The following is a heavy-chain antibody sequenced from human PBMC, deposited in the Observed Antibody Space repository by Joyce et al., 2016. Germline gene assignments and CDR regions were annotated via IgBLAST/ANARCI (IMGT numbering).Heavy chain of an antibody. CDR1: GGTFSFYA. CDR2: FVPLFGTS. Sequence: QVQLVQSGAEVKKPGSSVKVSCKASGGTFSFYAINWVRQAPGQGLEWMGGFVPLFGTSNYEQKFQDRVTITADESTGTAYMELSSLRSEDTAVYYCAKVLEGVAVSRSPNLGSDAFDIWGQGTKVTVSS. J-gene: IGHJ3*02. D-gene: IGHD2-2*01. CDR3: AKVLEGVAVSRSPNLGSDAFDI. V-gene: IGHV1-69*01.